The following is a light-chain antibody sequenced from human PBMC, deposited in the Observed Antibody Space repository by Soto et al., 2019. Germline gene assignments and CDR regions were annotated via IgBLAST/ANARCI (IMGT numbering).Light chain of an antibody. CDR1: QSVSSN. CDR2: GAS. CDR3: QQRNTWPPIT. V-gene: IGKV3-15*01. Sequence: EIVMTQSPATLSVSPGERATLSCRASQSVSSNLAWYQQKPGQAPRLLIYGASTRATGIPARFSGSGSGTEFTLTISSLQSEDFAVYYCQQRNTWPPITFGQGTRLRL. J-gene: IGKJ5*01.